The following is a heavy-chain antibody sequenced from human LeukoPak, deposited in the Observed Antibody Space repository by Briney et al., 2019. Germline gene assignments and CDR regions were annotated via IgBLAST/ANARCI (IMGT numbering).Heavy chain of an antibody. J-gene: IGHJ4*02. CDR3: ARDWRSGVTIFGVVIDYFDY. CDR1: GFTFSSYS. D-gene: IGHD3-3*01. CDR2: ISSSSSYI. V-gene: IGHV3-21*01. Sequence: GALRLSCAASGFTFSSYSMNWVRQAPGKGLEWVSSISSSSSYIYYADSVKGRFTISRDNAKNTLYLQMNSLRAEDTAVYYCARDWRSGVTIFGVVIDYFDYWGQGTLVTVSS.